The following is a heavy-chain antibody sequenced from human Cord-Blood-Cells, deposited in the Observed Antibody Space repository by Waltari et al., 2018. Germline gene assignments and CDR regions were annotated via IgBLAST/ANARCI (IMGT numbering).Heavy chain of an antibody. Sequence: QVQLQESGPGLVKPSQTLSLTCTVSGGSISSGDYYWSWIRQPPGKGLAWIGYIYYSGSTYYNPSLKSRVTISVDTSKNQFSLKLSSVTAADTAVYYCARDQLGDGDAFDIWGQGTMVTVSS. CDR1: GGSISSGDYY. V-gene: IGHV4-30-4*08. D-gene: IGHD3-10*01. J-gene: IGHJ3*02. CDR2: IYYSGST. CDR3: ARDQLGDGDAFDI.